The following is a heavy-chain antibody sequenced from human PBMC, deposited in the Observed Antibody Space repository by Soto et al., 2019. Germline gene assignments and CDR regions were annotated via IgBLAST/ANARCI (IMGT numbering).Heavy chain of an antibody. D-gene: IGHD5-18*01. V-gene: IGHV1-69*13. Sequence: GASVKVSCKTSGGTFSSYAISWVRQAPGQGLELLGGFVLIVDTSTYAQKFQGRFTISSDESTSIAYMELNSLKTEDTAVYYCTTDDLPDSYGYANYWGQGTLVTVSS. J-gene: IGHJ4*02. CDR1: GGTFSSYA. CDR2: FVLIVDTS. CDR3: TTDDLPDSYGYANY.